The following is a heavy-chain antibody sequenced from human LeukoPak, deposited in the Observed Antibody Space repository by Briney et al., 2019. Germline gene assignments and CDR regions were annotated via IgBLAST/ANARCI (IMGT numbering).Heavy chain of an antibody. V-gene: IGHV4-31*03. Sequence: SQTLSLTCPVSGGSLSSGGYYWSWIRQHPGKGLEWIGYIYYSGSTYYNPSLKSRVTISVDTSKNQFSLKLSSVTAADTAVYYCAKRLAKAARPSNYDYDMDVWGKGTMVTVSS. CDR1: GGSLSSGGYY. CDR2: IYYSGST. CDR3: AKRLAKAARPSNYDYDMDV. D-gene: IGHD6-6*01. J-gene: IGHJ6*03.